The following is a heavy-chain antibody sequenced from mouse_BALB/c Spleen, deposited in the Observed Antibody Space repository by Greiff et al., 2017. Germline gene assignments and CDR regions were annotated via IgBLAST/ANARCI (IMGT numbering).Heavy chain of an antibody. Sequence: VQLQQSGAELARPGASVKMSCKASGYTFTSYTMHWVNQRPGQGLEWIGYINPSSGYTNYNQKFKDKATLTADKSSSTAYMQLSSLTSEDSAVYYCARRVREDAMDYWGQGTSVTVSS. J-gene: IGHJ4*01. V-gene: IGHV1-4*01. CDR3: ARRVREDAMDY. CDR1: GYTFTSYT. D-gene: IGHD2-14*01. CDR2: INPSSGYT.